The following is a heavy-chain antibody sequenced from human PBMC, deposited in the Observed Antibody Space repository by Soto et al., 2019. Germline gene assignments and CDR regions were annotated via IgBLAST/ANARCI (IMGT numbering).Heavy chain of an antibody. CDR1: GFTFSRNC. Sequence: QVQLVESGGGGVQPGESLRLSCTASGFTFSRNCMHWVRQAPGKGLEWVAVICHDATYKYYGDSVKGRFTISRDNSKNTLALQMDSLRVEDTAVDYCAKAVNPGVYYVDSWGQGTLFTVSS. D-gene: IGHD3-10*01. V-gene: IGHV3-33*06. CDR2: ICHDATYK. CDR3: AKAVNPGVYYVDS. J-gene: IGHJ4*02.